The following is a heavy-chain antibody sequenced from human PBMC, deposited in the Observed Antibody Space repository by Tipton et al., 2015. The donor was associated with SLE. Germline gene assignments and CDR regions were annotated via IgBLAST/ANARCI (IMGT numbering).Heavy chain of an antibody. V-gene: IGHV4-38-2*02. Sequence: TLSLTCRVSGFSISSDYFWGWIRQPPAQGLEWIGSICHGGKTYYKPSLKSRFTISLNTSKNQFSLNLTSVTATDTAVYYCARDSWVTDSFPFDYWGQGTLVTVSS. D-gene: IGHD2-15*01. CDR2: ICHGGKT. J-gene: IGHJ4*02. CDR3: ARDSWVTDSFPFDY. CDR1: GFSISSDYF.